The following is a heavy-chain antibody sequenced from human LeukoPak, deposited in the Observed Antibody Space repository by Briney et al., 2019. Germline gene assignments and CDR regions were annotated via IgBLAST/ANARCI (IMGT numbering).Heavy chain of an antibody. V-gene: IGHV3-74*01. Sequence: GGSLRLSCATSGLTLRTTWMHWVRHAPGKGLMWVSRMNGEGTTIDYADSVKGRFTVSRDYAKNTLFLQMNNLRTEDTALYFCATARYFRFEYRGQGSLVIVSA. J-gene: IGHJ4*02. CDR3: ATARYFRFEY. CDR2: MNGEGTTI. CDR1: GLTLRTTW. D-gene: IGHD1-1*01.